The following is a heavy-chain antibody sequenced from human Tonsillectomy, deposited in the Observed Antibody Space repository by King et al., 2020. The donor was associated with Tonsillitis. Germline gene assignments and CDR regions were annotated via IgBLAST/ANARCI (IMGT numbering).Heavy chain of an antibody. CDR1: GFTFSSYG. J-gene: IGHJ4*02. CDR3: AKERNDFWSGYYYFDY. Sequence: VQLVESGGGVVQPGRSLRLSCAASGFTFSSYGMHWVRQAPGKGLEWVAVISYDGSNKYYADSVKGRFTISRDNSKNTLYLQMNSLGAEDTAVYYCAKERNDFWSGYYYFDYWGQGTLVTVSS. D-gene: IGHD3-3*01. V-gene: IGHV3-30*18. CDR2: ISYDGSNK.